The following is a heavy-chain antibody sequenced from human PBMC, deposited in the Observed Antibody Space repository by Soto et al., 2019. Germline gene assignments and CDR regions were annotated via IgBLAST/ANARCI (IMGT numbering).Heavy chain of an antibody. CDR1: GFTFTSYW. Sequence: EVQLVESGGDLVQPGGSLRLSCAASGFTFTSYWMHWVRQAPGKGLVWVSRINSDGSSTSYADSVKGRFTISRDNAKNTLYLQMDSLRAEDTAVFYCARGLKNYYGTDIWGQGTTVTVSS. CDR3: ARGLKNYYGTDI. CDR2: INSDGSST. J-gene: IGHJ6*02. V-gene: IGHV3-74*01.